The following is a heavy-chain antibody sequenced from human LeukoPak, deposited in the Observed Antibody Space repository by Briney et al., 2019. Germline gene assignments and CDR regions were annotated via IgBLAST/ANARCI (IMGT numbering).Heavy chain of an antibody. CDR1: GYSISGGYY. CDR2: IFHSGTT. V-gene: IGHV4-38-2*02. D-gene: IGHD1-26*01. CDR3: ARRYYVYPFDP. Sequence: SETLSLTCTVSGYSISGGYYWGWIRQPPGQGLEWIGSIFHSGTTYYNPSLRSRVTISVDTSKNQFSLKLSSVTAADTAVYYCARRYYVYPFDPWGQGTLVTVSS. J-gene: IGHJ5*02.